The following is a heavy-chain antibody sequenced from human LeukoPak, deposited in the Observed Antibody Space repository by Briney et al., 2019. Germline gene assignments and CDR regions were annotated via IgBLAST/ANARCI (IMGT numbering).Heavy chain of an antibody. CDR3: ARDFGIGAVAGYAFDI. J-gene: IGHJ3*02. CDR1: GGSISSGGYY. CDR2: IYYSGST. Sequence: SETLSLTCTVSGGSISSGGYYWSWIRQHPGTGLEWIGYIYYSGSTYYNPSLKSRVTISVDTSKNQFSLKLSSVTAADTAVYYCARDFGIGAVAGYAFDIWGQGTMVTVSS. D-gene: IGHD6-19*01. V-gene: IGHV4-31*03.